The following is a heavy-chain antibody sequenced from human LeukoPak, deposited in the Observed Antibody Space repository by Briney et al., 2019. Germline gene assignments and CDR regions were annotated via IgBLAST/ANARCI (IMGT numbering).Heavy chain of an antibody. CDR3: ARESCRGGSCYSFDY. Sequence: KPSETLSLTRTVSGGSISSYYWNWIRQPPGKGLEWIGYIYYSGSTNYNPSLKSRVTISVDTSKKQFSLKLSSVTAADTAVYYCARESCRGGSCYSFDYWGRGTLVTVSS. J-gene: IGHJ4*02. D-gene: IGHD2-15*01. CDR2: IYYSGST. V-gene: IGHV4-59*01. CDR1: GGSISSYY.